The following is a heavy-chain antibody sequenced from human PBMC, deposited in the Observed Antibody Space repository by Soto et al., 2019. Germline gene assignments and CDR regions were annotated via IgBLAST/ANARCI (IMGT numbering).Heavy chain of an antibody. CDR1: RSGFRGGR. Sequence: QLAGCLRHCVVDSRSGFRGGRSSSVSQAPGKGLEWVSAISSSGGTTDYRDSVKGRLTISRDNSKGTLYLQMHSLRVEDTAVYHCANRVGDQSFDFWGPGTLVTVSA. J-gene: IGHJ4*02. CDR3: ANRVGDQSFDF. V-gene: IGHV3-23*01. CDR2: ISSSGGTT. D-gene: IGHD1-26*01.